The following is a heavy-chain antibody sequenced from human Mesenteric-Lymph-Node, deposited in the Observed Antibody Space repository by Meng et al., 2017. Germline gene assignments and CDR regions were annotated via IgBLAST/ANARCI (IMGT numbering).Heavy chain of an antibody. CDR2: ISSSSSTI. J-gene: IGHJ4*02. D-gene: IGHD5-18*01. CDR1: GFTFNNYE. V-gene: IGHV3-48*03. CDR3: ARQNTAMIKDY. Sequence: GESLKISCAASGFTFNNYEMNWVRQPPGKGLEWVSYISSSSSTIYYAGSVKGRFSISRDNAKNSLYLQMNSLRAEDTAIYYCARQNTAMIKDYWGPGTLVTVSS.